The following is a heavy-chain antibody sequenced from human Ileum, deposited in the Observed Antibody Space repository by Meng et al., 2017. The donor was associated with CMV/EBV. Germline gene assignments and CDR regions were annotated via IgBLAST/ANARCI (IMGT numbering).Heavy chain of an antibody. J-gene: IGHJ4*02. CDR2: ISYGGSNR. CDR1: GFTFSRND. CDR3: AKDLSGHWSLDS. Sequence: CAASGFTFSRNDMHWVRQAPGKGLEWVGIISYGGSNRYYADSVKGRFTVSRDNSKNTLYLQMSSLRPEDTAVYYCAKDLSGHWSLDSWGQGTLVTVSS. V-gene: IGHV3-30*18. D-gene: IGHD2-8*02.